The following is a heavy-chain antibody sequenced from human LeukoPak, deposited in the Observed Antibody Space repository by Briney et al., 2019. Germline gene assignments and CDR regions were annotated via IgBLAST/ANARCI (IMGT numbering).Heavy chain of an antibody. CDR2: IWYDGSNK. J-gene: IGHJ4*02. CDR3: ARDPGYYDSSGYVDY. D-gene: IGHD3-22*01. CDR1: GFTFSSYG. Sequence: PGRSLRLSCAASGFTFSSYGMHWVRQAPGKGLEWVAVIWYDGSNKYYADSVKGRFTISRDNSKNTLYLQMNSLRAEDTAVYYCARDPGYYDSSGYVDYWGQETLVTVSS. V-gene: IGHV3-33*01.